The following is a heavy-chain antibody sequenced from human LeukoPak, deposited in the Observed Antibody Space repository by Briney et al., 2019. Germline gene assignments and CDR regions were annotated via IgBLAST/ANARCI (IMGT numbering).Heavy chain of an antibody. V-gene: IGHV3-23*01. Sequence: PGGSLRLSCAASGFTFSSYSMSWVRQAPGKGLEGVSAISGSGGSTYYADSVKGRFTISRDNSKNTLYLQMNSLRAEDTAVYYCAKDIGHRYSSSWYYFDYWGQGTLVTVSS. CDR3: AKDIGHRYSSSWYYFDY. D-gene: IGHD6-13*01. CDR1: GFTFSSYS. CDR2: ISGSGGST. J-gene: IGHJ4*02.